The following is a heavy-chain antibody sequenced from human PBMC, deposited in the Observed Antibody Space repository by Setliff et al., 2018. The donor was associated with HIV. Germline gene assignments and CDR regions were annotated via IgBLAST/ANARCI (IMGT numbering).Heavy chain of an antibody. Sequence: LRLSCAVSGFSLSDYYMDWVRQAPGKGLEWVGRTRNRANNYITDYATSVQGRFTISRDNPKNSLYLQMTSLRAEDTAVYYCARDDSNGNTDAFDIWGQGTTVTVSS. CDR1: GFSLSDYY. CDR3: ARDDSNGNTDAFDI. V-gene: IGHV3-72*01. CDR2: TRNRANNYIT. D-gene: IGHD5-18*01. J-gene: IGHJ3*02.